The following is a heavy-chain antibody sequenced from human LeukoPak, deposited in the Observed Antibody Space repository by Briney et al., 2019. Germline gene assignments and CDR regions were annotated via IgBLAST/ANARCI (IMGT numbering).Heavy chain of an antibody. CDR1: GNSISSGDYY. CDR2: IYTSGST. Sequence: KASETLSPTCTVSGNSISSGDYYWSWIRQPAGKGLEWIGRIYTSGSTTYNPSLKSRVTISGDTSENQFSLRLSSVTAADTAVYYCARASYSYDISGWVPFDYWGQGTLVTVSS. J-gene: IGHJ4*02. CDR3: ARASYSYDISGWVPFDY. D-gene: IGHD3-22*01. V-gene: IGHV4-61*02.